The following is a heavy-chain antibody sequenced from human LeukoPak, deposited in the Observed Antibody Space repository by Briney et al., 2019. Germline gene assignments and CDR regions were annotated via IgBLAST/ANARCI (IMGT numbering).Heavy chain of an antibody. CDR1: GFTFSSYA. CDR2: ISGSGGST. Sequence: GGSLRLSCAASGFTFSSYAMSWVRQAPGKGLEWVSAISGSGGSTYYADSVKGRFTISRDNSKNTLYLQMNSLRAEDTAVYYCAKDLVGSSGWYLVGAFDIWGQGTMVTVSS. D-gene: IGHD6-19*01. J-gene: IGHJ3*02. V-gene: IGHV3-23*01. CDR3: AKDLVGSSGWYLVGAFDI.